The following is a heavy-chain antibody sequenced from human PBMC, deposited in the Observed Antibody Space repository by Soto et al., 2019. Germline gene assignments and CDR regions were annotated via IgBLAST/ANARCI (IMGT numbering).Heavy chain of an antibody. J-gene: IGHJ5*02. D-gene: IGHD3-3*01. CDR1: GFTFSSYS. CDR3: ARGSVTYYDFCSGYLYGNWFDP. CDR2: ISSSSSYI. Sequence: GGSLRLSCAASGFTFSSYSMNWVRQAPGKGLEWVSSISSSSSYIYYADSVKGRFTISRDNAKNSLYLQMNSLRAEDTAVYYCARGSVTYYDFCSGYLYGNWFDPWGQGTLVTVSS. V-gene: IGHV3-21*01.